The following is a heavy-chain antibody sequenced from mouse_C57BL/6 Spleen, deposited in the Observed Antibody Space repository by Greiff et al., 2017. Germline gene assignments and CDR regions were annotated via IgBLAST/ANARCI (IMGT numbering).Heavy chain of an antibody. CDR3: ARSSVVATRYFDV. J-gene: IGHJ1*03. CDR2: SYPGDGDT. Sequence: QVQLQQSGPELVKPGASVKISCKASGYAFSSSWMNWVKQRPGKGLEWIGRSYPGDGDTNYNGKFKGKATLTADKSSSTAYMQLSSLTSEDSAVYFCARSSVVATRYFDVWGTGTTVTVSS. CDR1: GYAFSSSW. V-gene: IGHV1-82*01. D-gene: IGHD1-1*01.